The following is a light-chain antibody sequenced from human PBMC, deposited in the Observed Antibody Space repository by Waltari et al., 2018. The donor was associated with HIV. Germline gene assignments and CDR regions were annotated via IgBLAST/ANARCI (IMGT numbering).Light chain of an antibody. V-gene: IGLV1-40*01. CDR1: SSNIGAGYD. CDR3: QSYDSSLSGGDVV. J-gene: IGLJ2*01. Sequence: QSVLTQPPSVSGAPGQRVTISCHGSSSNIGAGYDAHWYQHLPGTAPKLLIYGNSNRPSGVPDRFSGSKSGTSASLAITGLQAEDEADYYCQSYDSSLSGGDVVFGGGTKLTVL. CDR2: GNS.